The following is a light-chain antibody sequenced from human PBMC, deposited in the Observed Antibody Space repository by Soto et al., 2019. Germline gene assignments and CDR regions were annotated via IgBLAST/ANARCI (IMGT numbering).Light chain of an antibody. CDR3: CSYAGNNIFV. Sequence: QSALTQPASVSGSLGQSITISCTGSSSDVGTYYFVSWYQQHPGKVPKLMIYEGIKRPSGVSDRFSGSKSGNTASMTISGLQAEDEANYYCCSYAGNNIFVFGTGTKVTVL. V-gene: IGLV2-23*01. CDR1: SSDVGTYYF. J-gene: IGLJ1*01. CDR2: EGI.